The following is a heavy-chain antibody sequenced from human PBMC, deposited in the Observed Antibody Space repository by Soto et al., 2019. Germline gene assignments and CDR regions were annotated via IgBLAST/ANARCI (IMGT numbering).Heavy chain of an antibody. Sequence: SETLSLTCTVSGGSINICSYYWSWIRQYPGKGLEWIGYIYHSGSTYYNPSLKSRITMSVDTSKNQFSLELTSVTAADTAVYYCARGGSNDILTGYNKGMDLDYWGQGALVPSPQ. J-gene: IGHJ4*02. CDR3: ARGGSNDILTGYNKGMDLDY. CDR2: IYHSGST. D-gene: IGHD3-9*01. CDR1: GGSINICSYY. V-gene: IGHV4-31*03.